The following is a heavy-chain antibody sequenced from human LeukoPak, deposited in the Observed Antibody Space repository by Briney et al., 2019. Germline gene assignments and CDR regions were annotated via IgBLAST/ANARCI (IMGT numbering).Heavy chain of an antibody. CDR3: ARQIPYSSSWYGSGFDY. J-gene: IGHJ4*02. Sequence: ASVKVSCKASGGTFSSYAISWVRQAPGQGLEWMGGIIPIFGTANYAQKFQGRVTITTDESTSTAYMELSSLRSEDTAVYYCARQIPYSSSWYGSGFDYWGQGTLVTVSS. D-gene: IGHD6-13*01. CDR2: IIPIFGTA. CDR1: GGTFSSYA. V-gene: IGHV1-69*05.